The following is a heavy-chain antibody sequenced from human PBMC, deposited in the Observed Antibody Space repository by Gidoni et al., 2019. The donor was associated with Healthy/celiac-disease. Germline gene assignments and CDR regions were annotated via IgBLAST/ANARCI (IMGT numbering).Heavy chain of an antibody. J-gene: IGHJ5*02. V-gene: IGHV1-8*01. CDR2: MNPNSGNT. D-gene: IGHD2-15*01. Sequence: QVQLVQSGAEVKKPGASVKVSCKASGYTFTSYDINWVQQATGPGLEWMGWMNPNSGNTGDAQKFKGRVTMNRNTAISTAYMELSSLRSEDTAVYYCARGPSLVVVAATPGWFDPWGQGTLVTVSS. CDR1: GYTFTSYD. CDR3: ARGPSLVVVAATPGWFDP.